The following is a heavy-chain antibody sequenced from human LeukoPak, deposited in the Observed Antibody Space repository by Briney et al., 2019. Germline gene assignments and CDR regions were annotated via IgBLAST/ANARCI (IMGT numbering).Heavy chain of an antibody. J-gene: IGHJ5*02. Sequence: ASVKVSCKASGYTFTSYDINWVRQATGQGLEWMGWMNPNSGNTGYAQKFQGRVTMTRSTSISTAYMELSSLRSEDTAVYYCAREEPYDSTINWFDPWGQGTLVTVSS. CDR1: GYTFTSYD. D-gene: IGHD3-22*01. V-gene: IGHV1-8*01. CDR2: MNPNSGNT. CDR3: AREEPYDSTINWFDP.